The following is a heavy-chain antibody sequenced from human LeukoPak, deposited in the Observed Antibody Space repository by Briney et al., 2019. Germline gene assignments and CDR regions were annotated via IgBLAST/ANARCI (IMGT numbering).Heavy chain of an antibody. CDR1: GGSISSYY. V-gene: IGHV4-59*01. Sequence: PSETLSLTCTVSGGSISSYYWSWIRQPPGKGLEWIGYIYYSGSTNYNPSLKSRVTISVDTSKNQFSLKLSSVTAADTAVYYCARDLRYYGSGSFNWFDPWGQGTLVTVSS. J-gene: IGHJ5*02. CDR3: ARDLRYYGSGSFNWFDP. CDR2: IYYSGST. D-gene: IGHD3-10*01.